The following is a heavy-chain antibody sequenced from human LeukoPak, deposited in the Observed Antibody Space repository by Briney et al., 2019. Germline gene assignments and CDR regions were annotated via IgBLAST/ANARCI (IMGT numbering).Heavy chain of an antibody. D-gene: IGHD6-19*01. CDR1: GGTFSSYA. CDR3: ARGIHSSGWYAGGANHYMDV. V-gene: IGHV1-69*06. Sequence: ASVKVSCKASGGTFSSYAISWVRQAPGQGLEWMGGIIPIFGTANYAQKFQGRVTITADKSTSTAYMELSSLRSEDTAVYYCARGIHSSGWYAGGANHYMDVWGKGTTVTVSS. J-gene: IGHJ6*03. CDR2: IIPIFGTA.